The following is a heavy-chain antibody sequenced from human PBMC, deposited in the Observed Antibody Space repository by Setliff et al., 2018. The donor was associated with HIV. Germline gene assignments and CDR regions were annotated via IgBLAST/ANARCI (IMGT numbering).Heavy chain of an antibody. J-gene: IGHJ6*03. V-gene: IGHV4-39*01. CDR1: GDSISSRFH. D-gene: IGHD7-27*01. CDR2: AHSSGNT. CDR3: ARQAGTYWGFVYYMDV. Sequence: SETLSLTCTVSGDSISSRFHWGWIRQPPGKGLEWIAIAHSSGNTYYNPSLESRVSIAVDMSKSQLSLNLTSVTAADTAVYYCARQAGTYWGFVYYMDVCGKGTTVTVSS.